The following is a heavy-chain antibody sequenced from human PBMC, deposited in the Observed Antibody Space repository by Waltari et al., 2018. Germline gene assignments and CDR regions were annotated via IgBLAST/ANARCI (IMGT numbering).Heavy chain of an antibody. CDR1: GFTVSSNF. CDR3: AGRTGDYFDY. Sequence: EVQLVESGGGLIQPGGSLRLSCAASGFTVSSNFMTWVRQAPGKGLAYVSVSYSGGDTYYAAAVKGRFTISRDNSKNTLYLQMNSLRAEDTAVYFCAGRTGDYFDYWGQGTLVTVSS. V-gene: IGHV3-53*01. J-gene: IGHJ4*02. CDR2: SYSGGDT.